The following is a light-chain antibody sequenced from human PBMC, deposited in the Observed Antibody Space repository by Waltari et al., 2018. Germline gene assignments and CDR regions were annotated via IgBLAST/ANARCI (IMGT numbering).Light chain of an antibody. Sequence: TCRSSQNISSYLNWYQHKPGTAPRLLIDDASRLQSGVPSRFSGSGSGTDFTLTISSLQPEDFGTYYCQQTYTTPRTFGQGTKVETK. CDR2: DAS. J-gene: IGKJ1*01. CDR3: QQTYTTPRT. V-gene: IGKV1-39*01. CDR1: QNISSY.